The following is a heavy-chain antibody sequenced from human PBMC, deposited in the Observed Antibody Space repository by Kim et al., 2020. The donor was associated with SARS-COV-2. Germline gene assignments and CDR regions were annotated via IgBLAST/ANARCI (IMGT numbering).Heavy chain of an antibody. CDR1: GYTFTSYG. CDR3: ARGGGYCSSTSCYVGWADFYYYGMDV. CDR2: ISAYNGNT. J-gene: IGHJ6*02. V-gene: IGHV1-18*01. D-gene: IGHD2-2*01. Sequence: ASVKVSCKASGYTFTSYGISWVRQAPGQGLEWMGWISAYNGNTNYAQKLQGRVTMTTDTSTSTAYMELRSLRSDDTAVYYCARGGGYCSSTSCYVGWADFYYYGMDVWGQGTTVTVSS.